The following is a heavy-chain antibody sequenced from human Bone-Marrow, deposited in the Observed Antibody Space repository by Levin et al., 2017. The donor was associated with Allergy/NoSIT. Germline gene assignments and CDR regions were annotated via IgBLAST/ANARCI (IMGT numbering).Heavy chain of an antibody. J-gene: IGHJ3*02. CDR1: GGFFSGYY. CDR3: AGGPVRYFDWLVGVMGRAFDI. V-gene: IGHV4-34*01. CDR2: INHSGSP. D-gene: IGHD3-9*01. Sequence: SETLSLTCAVYGGFFSGYYWSCIRQPPGKGLEWIGEINHSGSPNYNPSLKSRVTISVDTSRNQFSLKLCYVTAADTALYYCAGGPVRYFDWLVGVMGRAFDIWGHGTMVTVSS.